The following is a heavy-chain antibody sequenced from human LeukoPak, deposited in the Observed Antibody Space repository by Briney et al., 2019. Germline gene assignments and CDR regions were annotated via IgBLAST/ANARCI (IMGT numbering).Heavy chain of an antibody. D-gene: IGHD2-8*02. CDR1: GFTFSSYT. J-gene: IGHJ3*02. Sequence: GGSLRLSCTASGFTFSSYTMSWVRQAPGKGLKWVSTITTGGPNTYYADSVKGRFTVSRDDSKNTLYLQMNSLRAEDTAVYYCATTNRTTGVPDAFDIWGQGTMVTVSS. CDR3: ATTNRTTGVPDAFDI. CDR2: ITTGGPNT. V-gene: IGHV3-23*01.